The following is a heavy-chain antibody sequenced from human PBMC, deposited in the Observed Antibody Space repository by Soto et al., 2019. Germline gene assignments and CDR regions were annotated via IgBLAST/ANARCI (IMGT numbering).Heavy chain of an antibody. Sequence: SETMSLTCTVSGGSISSYYWSWIRQPPGKGLEWIGYIYYTGSTNYNPSLKSRVTISLDTSKNQFSLKLSSVTDADTAVYYCARSGLRRGDAFDIWGQGTMVTVSS. CDR3: ARSGLRRGDAFDI. D-gene: IGHD3-3*01. J-gene: IGHJ3*02. CDR2: IYYTGST. CDR1: GGSISSYY. V-gene: IGHV4-59*01.